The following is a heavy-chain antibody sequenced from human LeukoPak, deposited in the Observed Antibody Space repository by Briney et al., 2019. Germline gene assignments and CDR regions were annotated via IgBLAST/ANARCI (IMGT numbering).Heavy chain of an antibody. CDR1: GFTFSSYA. CDR3: ALGVQWLVTFDY. D-gene: IGHD6-19*01. J-gene: IGHJ4*02. CDR2: ISGSGGST. V-gene: IGHV3-23*01. Sequence: PGGSLRLSCAASGFTFSSYAMSWVRQAPGKGLEWVSAISGSGGSTYYADSVKGRFTISRDNSKNTLYLQMNSLRAEDTAVYYCALGVQWLVTFDYWGQGTLVTVSS.